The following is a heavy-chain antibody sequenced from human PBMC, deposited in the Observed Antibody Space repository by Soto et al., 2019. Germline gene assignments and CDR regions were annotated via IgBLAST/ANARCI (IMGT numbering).Heavy chain of an antibody. V-gene: IGHV3-21*01. CDR3: ASEVGYCDGGRCFRSDFDV. CDR1: GFTLNMYS. CDR2: TFNFSPNL. Sequence: EVQLVESGGGLVKPGGSLRLSCAASGFTLNMYSINWVRQAPGKGLEWVSSTFNFSPNLYYADSVKGRFTISWDITKRSLCLHMNSLSAEDTAVYYWASEVGYCDGGRCFRSDFDVWGQGTVVTVSS. D-gene: IGHD2-21*01. J-gene: IGHJ3*01.